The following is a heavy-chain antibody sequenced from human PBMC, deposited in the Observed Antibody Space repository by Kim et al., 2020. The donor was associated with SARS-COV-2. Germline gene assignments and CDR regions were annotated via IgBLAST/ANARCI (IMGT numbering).Heavy chain of an antibody. J-gene: IGHJ3*02. CDR1: GGSFSGYY. CDR3: ARAGVEVVPAAMPTDAFDI. Sequence: SETLSLTCAIYGGSFSGYYWSWTRQPPGKGLEWIGEINHSGSTNYNPSLKSRVTISVDTSKNQFSLKLSSVTAADTAVYYCARAGVEVVPAAMPTDAFDIWGQGTMVTVSS. CDR2: INHSGST. D-gene: IGHD2-2*01. V-gene: IGHV4-34*01.